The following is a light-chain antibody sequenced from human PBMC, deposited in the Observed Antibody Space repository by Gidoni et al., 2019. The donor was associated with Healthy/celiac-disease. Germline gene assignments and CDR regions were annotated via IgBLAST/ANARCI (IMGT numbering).Light chain of an antibody. V-gene: IGKV1-27*01. J-gene: IGKJ4*01. CDR1: QGISTY. CDR3: KKYNSAPLT. CDR2: AAS. Sequence: DIQMTQSPSSLSASFGDRVTITCRASQGISTYLAWYQQKPGTVPKLLIYAASTLQSGVPSRFSGSGSGTDFTLTISSLQPEDVATYYCKKYNSAPLTFGGGTKVEIK.